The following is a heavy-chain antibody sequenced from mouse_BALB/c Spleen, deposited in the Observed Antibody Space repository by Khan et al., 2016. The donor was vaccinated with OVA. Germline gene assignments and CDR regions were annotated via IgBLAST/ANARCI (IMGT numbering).Heavy chain of an antibody. CDR3: ARGGYSVFAY. V-gene: IGHV1-81*01. J-gene: IGHJ3*01. Sequence: QVQLQQSGPELVKPGASLKVSCKASGYTFTDYVIGWVRQRSRQGLEWIGDIFPGSGVPYYNEKFKDRATLTADKSSNTAYMQLNSRTFGDSAVYFWARGGYSVFAYWGQGTLVTVSA. D-gene: IGHD2-14*01. CDR1: GYTFTDYV. CDR2: IFPGSGVP.